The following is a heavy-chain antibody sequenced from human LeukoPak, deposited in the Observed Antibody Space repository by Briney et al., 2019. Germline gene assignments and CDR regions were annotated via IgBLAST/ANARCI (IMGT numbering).Heavy chain of an antibody. CDR2: INHSGST. Sequence: PSETLSLTCAVYGGSFSGYYWSWIRQPPGKGLEWIGEINHSGSTNYNPSLKSRVTISVDMSKNQFSLKLSSVTAADTAVYYCARGLRYFDWLYAFDIWGQGTMVTVSS. J-gene: IGHJ3*02. D-gene: IGHD3-9*01. V-gene: IGHV4-34*01. CDR3: ARGLRYFDWLYAFDI. CDR1: GGSFSGYY.